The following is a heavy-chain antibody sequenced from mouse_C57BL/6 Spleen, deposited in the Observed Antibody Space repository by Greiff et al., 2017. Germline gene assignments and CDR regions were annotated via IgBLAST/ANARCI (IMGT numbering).Heavy chain of an antibody. J-gene: IGHJ2*01. Sequence: VQLQQPGAELVKPGASVKMSCKASGYTFTSYWITWVKQRPGQGLEWIGDIYPGSGSTNSNEKFKSKATLTVDTSSSTAYMQLSSLTSEDSAVYDCALIYYYGSSYGYWGQGTTLTVSS. CDR1: GYTFTSYW. CDR2: IYPGSGST. CDR3: ALIYYYGSSYGY. D-gene: IGHD1-1*01. V-gene: IGHV1-55*01.